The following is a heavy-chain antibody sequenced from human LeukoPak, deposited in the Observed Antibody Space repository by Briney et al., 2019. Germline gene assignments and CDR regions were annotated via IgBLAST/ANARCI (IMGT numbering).Heavy chain of an antibody. D-gene: IGHD5-12*01. V-gene: IGHV4-59*12. J-gene: IGHJ4*02. Sequence: SETLSLTCTVSGGSISSYYWSWIRQPPGKGLEWIGYIYYSGSTNYNPSLKSRVTISVDASKNQFSLKLSSVTAADTAAYYCARGRWLQFEPRSPYNFDYWGQGTLVTVSS. CDR3: ARGRWLQFEPRSPYNFDY. CDR2: IYYSGST. CDR1: GGSISSYY.